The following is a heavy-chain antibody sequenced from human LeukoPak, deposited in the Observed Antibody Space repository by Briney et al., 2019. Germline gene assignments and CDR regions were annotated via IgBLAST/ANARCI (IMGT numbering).Heavy chain of an antibody. J-gene: IGHJ4*02. Sequence: GGSLRLSCAASGFTVRDGYMSWVRQAPGKRLEWVSFIYVSGTTFYAASVKGRFTISRDNSKNTVYIQMNSLRAEDTALYYCGRHAYGGSPPVYWGQGTLVTVSS. CDR3: GRHAYGGSPPVY. CDR1: GFTVRDGY. D-gene: IGHD4-23*01. V-gene: IGHV3-53*01. CDR2: IYVSGTT.